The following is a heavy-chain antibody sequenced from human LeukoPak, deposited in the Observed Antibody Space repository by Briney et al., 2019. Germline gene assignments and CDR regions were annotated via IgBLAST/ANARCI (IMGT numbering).Heavy chain of an antibody. CDR1: GDSISSYY. Sequence: PSETLSLTCTVSGDSISSYYWSWIRQPPGKGLEWIGYTYYIGSTNYNPSLKSRVTISVDTSKNQFSLKLSSVTAADTAAYYCARDYAFDIWGQGTMVTVSS. J-gene: IGHJ3*02. CDR2: TYYIGST. CDR3: ARDYAFDI. V-gene: IGHV4-59*01.